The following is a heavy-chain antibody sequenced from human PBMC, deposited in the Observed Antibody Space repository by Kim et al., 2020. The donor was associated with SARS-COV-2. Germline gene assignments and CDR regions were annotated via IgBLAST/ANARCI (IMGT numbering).Heavy chain of an antibody. Sequence: ASVKVSCKASGYTFTSYAMHWVRQAPGQRLEWMGWINAGNGNTKYSQKFQGRVTITRDTSASTAYMELSSLRSEDTAVYYCARGGRLPGPWWGDPAGGMDVWGQGTTVTVSS. D-gene: IGHD2-15*01. J-gene: IGHJ6*02. CDR3: ARGGRLPGPWWGDPAGGMDV. CDR1: GYTFTSYA. V-gene: IGHV1-3*01. CDR2: INAGNGNT.